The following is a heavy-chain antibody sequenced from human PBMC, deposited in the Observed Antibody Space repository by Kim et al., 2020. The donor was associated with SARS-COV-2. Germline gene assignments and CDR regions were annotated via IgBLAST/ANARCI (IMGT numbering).Heavy chain of an antibody. CDR2: ISPSGGGA. V-gene: IGHV3-23*01. J-gene: IGHJ3*01. Sequence: GGSLRLSCAASGFTFSSCVMTWVRQAPGKGLEWVSVISPSGGGAYYADSVKGRLTISRDNSKNTLYLQMNSLRAEDTAIYYCAKRVDNWNDKVTYAFDVGGAGTMATVCS. D-gene: IGHD1-1*01. CDR1: GFTFSSCV. CDR3: AKRVDNWNDKVTYAFDV.